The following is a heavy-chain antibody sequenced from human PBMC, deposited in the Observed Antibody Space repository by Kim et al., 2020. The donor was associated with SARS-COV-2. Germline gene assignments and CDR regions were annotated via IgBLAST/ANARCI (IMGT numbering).Heavy chain of an antibody. CDR3: ARDLSPYDSSGYYRY. Sequence: SVKVSCKASGGTFSSYAISWVRQAPGQGLEWMGGIIPIFGTANYAQKFQGRVTITADESTSTAYMELSSLRSEDTAVYYCARDLSPYDSSGYYRYWGQGTLVTVSS. D-gene: IGHD3-22*01. CDR1: GGTFSSYA. V-gene: IGHV1-69*13. CDR2: IIPIFGTA. J-gene: IGHJ4*02.